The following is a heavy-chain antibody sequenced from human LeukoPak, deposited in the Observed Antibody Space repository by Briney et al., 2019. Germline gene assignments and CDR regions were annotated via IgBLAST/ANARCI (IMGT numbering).Heavy chain of an antibody. CDR2: IYTSGST. CDR1: GGSISSYY. J-gene: IGHJ5*02. Sequence: SETLSLTCTVSGGSISSYYWSWIRQPAGKGLEWIGRIYTSGSTNYNPSLKSRVTISVDKSKNQFSLKLSSVTAADTAVYYCARVFRGVVTSNWFDPWGQGTLVTVSS. CDR3: ARVFRGVVTSNWFDP. V-gene: IGHV4-4*07. D-gene: IGHD2-21*02.